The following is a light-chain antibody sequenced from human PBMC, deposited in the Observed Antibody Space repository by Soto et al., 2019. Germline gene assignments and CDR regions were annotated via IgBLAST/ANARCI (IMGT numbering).Light chain of an antibody. CDR2: EVG. V-gene: IGLV2-14*01. CDR1: SSDVGGYNR. J-gene: IGLJ1*01. Sequence: QSALTQPASVTGSPGQSITIFCTGTSSDVGGYNRVSWYQQYPGAAPKLLISEVGNRPSGVSYRFSASKSGNTAFLTISGLQAEDEAEYYCGSYATTNTYVFGTGTKLTVL. CDR3: GSYATTNTYV.